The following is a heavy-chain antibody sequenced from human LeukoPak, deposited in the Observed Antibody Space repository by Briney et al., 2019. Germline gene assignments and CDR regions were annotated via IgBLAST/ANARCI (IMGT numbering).Heavy chain of an antibody. D-gene: IGHD3-9*01. J-gene: IGHJ4*02. CDR2: ITGSGGNT. V-gene: IGHV3-23*01. Sequence: GGSLRLSCAASGFTFSKYAMSWVRQAPGKGLEGVSAITGSGGNTYYADSVKGRFTISRDNSKNTVFLQMNSLRAEDTAVYYCAKWGDYDVLTGYYVSDYWGQGTLVTVSS. CDR3: AKWGDYDVLTGYYVSDY. CDR1: GFTFSKYA.